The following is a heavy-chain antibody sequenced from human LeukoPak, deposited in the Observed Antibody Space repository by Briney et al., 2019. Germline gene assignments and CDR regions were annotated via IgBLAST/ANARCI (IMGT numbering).Heavy chain of an antibody. V-gene: IGHV3-7*01. J-gene: IGHJ3*02. CDR3: ARDPYDTLAYDAFDI. CDR1: GFIFSSYW. CDR2: INPDGSGQ. Sequence: GGSLRLSCAASGFIFSSYWMTWVRQAPGKGLEWVANINPDGSGQDYADSVKGRFTISRDNARKSLSLQMNSLRVDDTAVYYCARDPYDTLAYDAFDIWGQGTVVTVSS. D-gene: IGHD3-22*01.